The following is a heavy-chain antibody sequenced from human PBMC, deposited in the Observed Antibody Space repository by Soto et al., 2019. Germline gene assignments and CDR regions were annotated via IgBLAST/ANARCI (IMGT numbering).Heavy chain of an antibody. D-gene: IGHD2-15*01. CDR1: GGTFSTYA. J-gene: IGHJ6*02. CDR2: IIPLFGTA. CDR3: ARGLRVVVAGPPYVMDV. Sequence: ASVKVSCKASGGTFSTYAISWVRQAPGQGLEWMGGIIPLFGTANYAQKFQGRVTITADESTSTAYMELSSLRSEDTAVYYCARGLRVVVAGPPYVMDVWGQGTTVTVSS. V-gene: IGHV1-69*13.